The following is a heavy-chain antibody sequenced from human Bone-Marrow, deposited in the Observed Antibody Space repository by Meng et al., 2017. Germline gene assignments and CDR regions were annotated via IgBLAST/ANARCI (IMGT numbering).Heavy chain of an antibody. CDR2: IYHSGST. J-gene: IGHJ5*02. D-gene: IGHD2/OR15-2a*01. CDR3: ARARTTNQSKYRNAYNWFDP. Sequence: HLQLQESGSGLVKPSQTLFLTCAVSGGSISSGGYSWSWIRQPPGQGLEWIGYIYHSGSTHYNPSLKSRVIMSVDTSKNQFSLKLYSVTAADTAVYYCARARTTNQSKYRNAYNWFDPWGQGTLVTVSS. CDR1: GGSISSGGYS. V-gene: IGHV4-30-2*01.